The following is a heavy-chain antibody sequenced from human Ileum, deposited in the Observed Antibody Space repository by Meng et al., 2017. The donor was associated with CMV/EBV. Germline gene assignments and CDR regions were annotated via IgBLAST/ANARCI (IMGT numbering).Heavy chain of an antibody. CDR3: VRDPDRDHGGSGRCLDF. J-gene: IGHJ4*02. CDR1: GFTLSSYA. Sequence: GGSLRLSCAASGFTLSSYAMHWVRQTPGKGLEWVSFITDSSAGIYYADSVKGRVTISRDNAKNSLYLQMNSMRAEDTAVYYCVRDPDRDHGGSGRCLDFWGQGQLVTVSS. D-gene: IGHD3-10*01. CDR2: ITDSSAGI. V-gene: IGHV3-21*01.